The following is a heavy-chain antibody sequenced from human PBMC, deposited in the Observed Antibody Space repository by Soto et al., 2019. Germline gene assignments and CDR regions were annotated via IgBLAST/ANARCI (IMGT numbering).Heavy chain of an antibody. D-gene: IGHD2-15*01. CDR3: AREMVAPSDNYYGLDV. CDR1: GFSFSIYA. J-gene: IGHJ6*02. CDR2: TSYDGSNK. V-gene: IGHV3-30-3*01. Sequence: QVQLVESGGGVVQPGRSLRLSCAASGFSFSIYAIHWVRQAPGKGLEWVVVTSYDGSNKYYADSVEGRFTISRDNSKNTLNLQMHSLRPEDTAVYFCAREMVAPSDNYYGLDVWGQGTTVTVSS.